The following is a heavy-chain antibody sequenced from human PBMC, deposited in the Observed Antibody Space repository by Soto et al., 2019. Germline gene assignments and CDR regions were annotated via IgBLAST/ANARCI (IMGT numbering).Heavy chain of an antibody. Sequence: SVKVSCKASGGTFSSYAISWVRQAPGQGLEWMGGIIPIFGTANYAQKFQGRVTITADESTSTAYMELSSLRSEDTAVYYCAREGVFGYDILTGHWGQGTTVTVS. D-gene: IGHD3-9*01. CDR1: GGTFSSYA. J-gene: IGHJ6*02. CDR3: AREGVFGYDILTGH. CDR2: IIPIFGTA. V-gene: IGHV1-69*13.